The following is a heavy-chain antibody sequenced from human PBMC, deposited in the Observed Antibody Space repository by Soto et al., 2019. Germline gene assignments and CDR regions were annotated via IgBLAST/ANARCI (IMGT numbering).Heavy chain of an antibody. Sequence: SETLSLTCTVSGGSISSGGYYWSWIRQHPGKGLEWIGNIYYSGSTYYNPSLKSRVTISVDTSKNQFSRKLSSVTAADTAVYYCARDLSGVVTTNWYFDLWGRGTLVTVSS. CDR2: IYYSGST. CDR3: ARDLSGVVTTNWYFDL. J-gene: IGHJ2*01. V-gene: IGHV4-31*03. CDR1: GGSISSGGYY. D-gene: IGHD3-3*01.